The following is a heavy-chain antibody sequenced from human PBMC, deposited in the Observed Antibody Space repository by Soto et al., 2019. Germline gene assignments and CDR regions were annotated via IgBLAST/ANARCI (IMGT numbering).Heavy chain of an antibody. CDR2: IIPIFGTA. D-gene: IGHD6-6*01. J-gene: IGHJ4*02. V-gene: IGHV1-69*13. CDR3: ARFFAPYSSLYYFDY. Sequence: GASVKVSCKASGGTFSSYAISWVRQAPGQGLEWMGGIIPIFGTANYAQKFQGRVTITADESTSTAYMELSSLRSEDTAVYYCARFFAPYSSLYYFDYWGQGTLVTVSS. CDR1: GGTFSSYA.